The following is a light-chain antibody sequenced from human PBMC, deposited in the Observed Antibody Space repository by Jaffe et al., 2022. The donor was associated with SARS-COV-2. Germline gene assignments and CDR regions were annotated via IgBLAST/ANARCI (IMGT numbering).Light chain of an antibody. J-gene: IGKJ2*01. V-gene: IGKV1-39*01. CDR1: QTISIY. CDR2: AAS. CDR3: QQSYSTPRYT. Sequence: DFQMTQSPSSLSASVGDRVTITCRASQTISIYLNWYQQKPGKAPKLLIYAASSLQSGVPSRFSGSGSGTEFTLTISSLQPEDFATYYCQQSYSTPRYTFGQGTKLEIK.